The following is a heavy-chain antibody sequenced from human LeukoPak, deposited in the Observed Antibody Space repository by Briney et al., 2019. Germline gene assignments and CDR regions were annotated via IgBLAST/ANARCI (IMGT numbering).Heavy chain of an antibody. CDR1: GFTFSSYA. D-gene: IGHD1-26*01. J-gene: IGHJ4*02. V-gene: IGHV3-30-3*01. CDR2: ISYDGSNK. Sequence: GGSLRLSCAASGFTFSSYAMHWVRQAPGKGLEWVAVISYDGSNKYYADSVKGRFTISRDYAKNSLYLQIYNLRAEDTAVYYCTRDVSGSYSFDYWGQGTLVTVSS. CDR3: TRDVSGSYSFDY.